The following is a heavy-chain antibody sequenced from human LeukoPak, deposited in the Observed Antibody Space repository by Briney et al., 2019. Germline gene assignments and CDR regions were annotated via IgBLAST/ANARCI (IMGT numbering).Heavy chain of an antibody. V-gene: IGHV4-30-4*07. CDR3: AREGFFGPYYFDY. CDR2: IYYSGST. D-gene: IGHD3-16*01. Sequence: PSQTLSLTCAVSGGSISSGGYSWSWIRQPPGKGLEWIGSIYYSGSTYYNPSLKSRVTISVDTSKNQFSLKLSSVTAADTAVYYCAREGFFGPYYFDYWGQGTLVTVSS. J-gene: IGHJ4*02. CDR1: GGSISSGGYS.